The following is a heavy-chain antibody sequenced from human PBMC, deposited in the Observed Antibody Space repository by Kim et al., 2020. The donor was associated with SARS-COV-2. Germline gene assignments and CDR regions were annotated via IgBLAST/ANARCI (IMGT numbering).Heavy chain of an antibody. Sequence: SETLSLTCAVSGGSISSGGHPWSWIRQPPGKGLEWIGYIYFSGGTYYNPSLKSRVTISVDRSMNHFSLKLSSVTAADTAVYFCARGSGTGHYYGLDVWGQGTTVTVSS. CDR2: IYFSGGT. J-gene: IGHJ6*02. CDR1: GGSISSGGHP. D-gene: IGHD1-26*01. CDR3: ARGSGTGHYYGLDV. V-gene: IGHV4-30-2*01.